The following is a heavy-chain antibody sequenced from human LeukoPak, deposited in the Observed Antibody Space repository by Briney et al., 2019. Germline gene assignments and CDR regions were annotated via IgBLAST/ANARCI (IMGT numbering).Heavy chain of an antibody. Sequence: PSETLSLTCAAYGGSFSGYYWSWIRQPPGKGLEWIGEINHSGSTNYNPSLKGRVTISVDTSKNQFSLKLSSVTAADTAVYYCARGRSTTVTTWYYFDYWGQGTLVTVSS. D-gene: IGHD4-17*01. V-gene: IGHV4-34*01. CDR2: INHSGST. CDR1: GGSFSGYY. CDR3: ARGRSTTVTTWYYFDY. J-gene: IGHJ4*02.